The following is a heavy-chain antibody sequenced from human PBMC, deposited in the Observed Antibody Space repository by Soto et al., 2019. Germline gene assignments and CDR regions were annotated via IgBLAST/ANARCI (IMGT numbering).Heavy chain of an antibody. CDR2: IYYSGST. CDR3: ARGDHYYYDSSGYYF. D-gene: IGHD3-22*01. CDR1: GGSISSGDYY. Sequence: LSLTCTVSGGSISSGDYYWSWIRQPPGKGLEWIGYIYYSGSTYYNPSLKSRVTISVDTSKNQFSLKLSSVTAADTAVYYCARGDHYYYDSSGYYFWGQGTLVTVSS. V-gene: IGHV4-30-4*01. J-gene: IGHJ4*02.